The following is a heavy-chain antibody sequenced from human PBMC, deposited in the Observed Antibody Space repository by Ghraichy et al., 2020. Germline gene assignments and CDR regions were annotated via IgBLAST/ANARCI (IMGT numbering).Heavy chain of an antibody. CDR2: IYYSGST. CDR3: ARTLRDVVVSYDY. V-gene: IGHV4-59*13. J-gene: IGHJ4*02. D-gene: IGHD2-21*01. Sequence: GWGRRPPGEGLEWIGCIYYSGSTNYTPSLKSRVTISVDTSKNQVSLKLSSVTAADTAVYYCARTLRDVVVSYDYWGQGTLVTVSS.